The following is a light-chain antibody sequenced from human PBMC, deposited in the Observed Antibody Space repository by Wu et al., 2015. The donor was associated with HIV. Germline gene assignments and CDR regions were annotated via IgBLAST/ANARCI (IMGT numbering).Light chain of an antibody. V-gene: IGKV3-20*01. J-gene: IGKJ2*01. CDR3: QQYNSSPQT. CDR1: QSVSKSY. Sequence: EIVLTQSPATLSLSPGERATLSCRASQSVSKSYLAWYQQKPGQAPRLLIYGASTRATGIPDRFSGSGSGTDFTLTISGLEPEDFAVYYCQQYNSSPQTFGQGTKLEIK. CDR2: GAS.